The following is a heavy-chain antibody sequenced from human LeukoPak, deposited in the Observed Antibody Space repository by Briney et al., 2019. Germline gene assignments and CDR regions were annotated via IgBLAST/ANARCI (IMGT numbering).Heavy chain of an antibody. V-gene: IGHV1-8*01. Sequence: ASVKVSCKASGYTFTNYDINWVRQATGQGLEWMGWMGSNSGDTGYAQKFQDRVTMTRDTFISTAYMELNNVRSEGTAVYYCVRGPPNWGFGYWGQGTLVTVSS. D-gene: IGHD7-27*01. J-gene: IGHJ4*02. CDR2: MGSNSGDT. CDR3: VRGPPNWGFGY. CDR1: GYTFTNYD.